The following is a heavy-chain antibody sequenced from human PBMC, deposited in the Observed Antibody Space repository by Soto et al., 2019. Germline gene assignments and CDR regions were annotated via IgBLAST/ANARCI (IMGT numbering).Heavy chain of an antibody. D-gene: IGHD4-4*01. CDR2: TNAGNGNT. CDR1: GYTFTSYA. V-gene: IGHV1-3*01. CDR3: ASSYSNYALIDYYYYGMDV. J-gene: IGHJ6*02. Sequence: ASVKVSCKASGYTFTSYAMHWVRQAPGQRLEWMGWTNAGNGNTKYSQKFQGRVTITRDTSASTAYMELSSLRSEDTAVYYCASSYSNYALIDYYYYGMDVWGQGTTVTVSS.